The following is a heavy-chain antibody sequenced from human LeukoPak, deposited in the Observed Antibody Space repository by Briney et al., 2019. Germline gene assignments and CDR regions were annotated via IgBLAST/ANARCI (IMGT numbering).Heavy chain of an antibody. CDR2: ISSGSRYI. V-gene: IGHV3-21*01. J-gene: IGHJ4*02. Sequence: GGSLRLSCAASGFTFSSYSMNWVRQAPGKGLEWVSSISSGSRYIYYADSLKGRFTISRDNAKNSVYLQMISLRAEDTAVYYCAREGSSSWYFDYWGRGTLVTVSS. CDR1: GFTFSSYS. D-gene: IGHD6-13*01. CDR3: AREGSSSWYFDY.